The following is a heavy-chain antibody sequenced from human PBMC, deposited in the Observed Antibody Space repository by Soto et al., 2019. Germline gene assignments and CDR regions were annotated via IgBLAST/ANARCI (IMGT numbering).Heavy chain of an antibody. Sequence: QITLKESGPTLVKPTQTLTLTCTFSGFSLTSRPVGVGWVRQPPGKALEWLAFIYWDDAKRYSPSLRSTLTVTKDASNHQVVLTLTNMDPVDTATYYCAHRRNYDGSWNEGVFDYWGQGILVTVSS. CDR1: GFSLTSRPVG. D-gene: IGHD3-16*01. CDR3: AHRRNYDGSWNEGVFDY. V-gene: IGHV2-5*02. J-gene: IGHJ4*02. CDR2: IYWDDAK.